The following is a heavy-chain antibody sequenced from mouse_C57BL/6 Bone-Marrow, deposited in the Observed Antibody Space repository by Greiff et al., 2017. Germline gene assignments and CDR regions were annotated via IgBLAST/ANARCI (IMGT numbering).Heavy chain of an antibody. CDR1: GYTFTSYW. CDR3: ARGGGWLPFAY. D-gene: IGHD2-3*01. CDR2: IHPNSGST. V-gene: IGHV1-64*01. Sequence: QVQLQQPGAELVKPGASVKLSCKASGYTFTSYWMHWVKQRPGQGLEWIGMIHPNSGSTNYNEKFKSKATLTVDKSSSTAYMQLSSLTSVDVAVNYCARGGGWLPFAYWGQGTLVTVSA. J-gene: IGHJ3*01.